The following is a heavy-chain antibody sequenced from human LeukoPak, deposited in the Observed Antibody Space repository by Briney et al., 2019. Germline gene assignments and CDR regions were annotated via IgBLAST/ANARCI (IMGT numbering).Heavy chain of an antibody. J-gene: IGHJ3*02. Sequence: GGSLRLSCAASGFTFSSYAMHWVRQAPGKGLEWAANIKQDGSEKYYVDSVKGRFTIPRDNAKNSLYLQMNSLRAEDTAVYYCARGILGYCSSTSCSSYAFDIWGQGTMVTVSS. D-gene: IGHD2-2*01. V-gene: IGHV3-7*01. CDR3: ARGILGYCSSTSCSSYAFDI. CDR1: GFTFSSYA. CDR2: IKQDGSEK.